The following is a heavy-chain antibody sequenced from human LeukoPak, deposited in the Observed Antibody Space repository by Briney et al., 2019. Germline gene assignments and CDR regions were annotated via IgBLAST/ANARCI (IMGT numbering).Heavy chain of an antibody. D-gene: IGHD3-22*01. V-gene: IGHV3-23*01. J-gene: IGHJ3*02. CDR1: GFTFSSYA. CDR2: ISGSGGST. CDR3: AKDRQKRYYYDSSGYYYLDAFDI. Sequence: GGSLRLSCAASGFTFSSYAMSWVRQAPGKGLEWVSAISGSGGSTYYADSVKGRFTISRDNTKNTLYLQMNSLRAEDTDVYYCAKDRQKRYYYDSSGYYYLDAFDIWGQGTMVTVSS.